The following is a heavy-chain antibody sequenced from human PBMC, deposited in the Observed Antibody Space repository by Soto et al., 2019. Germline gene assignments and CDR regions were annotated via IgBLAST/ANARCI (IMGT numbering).Heavy chain of an antibody. CDR2: IYYSGST. J-gene: IGHJ4*02. D-gene: IGHD3-10*01. CDR1: GGSISSDSSY. Sequence: HVQLQESGPGLVKPSQTLSLTCTVSGGSISSDSSYWGWIRQPPGKGLEWIGYIYYSGSTYYTPSLKSRLTISVDTSKNQFSLKLSSVTAADTAVYYCASSTAGGPLDFWGQGTLVTVSS. CDR3: ASSTAGGPLDF. V-gene: IGHV4-30-4*01.